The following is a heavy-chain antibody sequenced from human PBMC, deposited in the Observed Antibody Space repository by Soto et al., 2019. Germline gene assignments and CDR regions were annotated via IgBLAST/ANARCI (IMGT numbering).Heavy chain of an antibody. J-gene: IGHJ4*02. Sequence: QLQLQESGPGLVKPSETLSLTCAVSGGSITSSSYYWGWIRQAPGRGLEWIGTIYYRGYTYYNPSLESRVTISADTSKNQLSPNLRSVTAADTAVYYCASPAGADYTFDYWGQGILVTVSS. V-gene: IGHV4-39*01. CDR2: IYYRGYT. CDR1: GGSITSSSYY. CDR3: ASPAGADYTFDY. D-gene: IGHD4-4*01.